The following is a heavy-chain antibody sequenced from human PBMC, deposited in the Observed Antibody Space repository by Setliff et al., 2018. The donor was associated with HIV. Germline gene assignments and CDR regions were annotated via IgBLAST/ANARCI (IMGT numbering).Heavy chain of an antibody. Sequence: GGSLRLSCASSGFTFSSYAMTWVRQAPGKGLECVAVISGSGGDTYYADSVKGRFVISRDKSKSTLYLQMNSLRAEDTAVYYCAKKTAAYTSGSWLHYWGQGTLVTVSS. V-gene: IGHV3-23*01. CDR1: GFTFSSYA. J-gene: IGHJ4*02. D-gene: IGHD3-10*01. CDR2: ISGSGGDT. CDR3: AKKTAAYTSGSWLHY.